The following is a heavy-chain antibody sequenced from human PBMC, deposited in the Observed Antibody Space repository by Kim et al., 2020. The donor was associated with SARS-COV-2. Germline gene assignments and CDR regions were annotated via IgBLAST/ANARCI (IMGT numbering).Heavy chain of an antibody. D-gene: IGHD2-2*01. V-gene: IGHV3-23*01. CDR3: AKSTPGIVIGNLDY. CDR2: ITMSGDKT. J-gene: IGHJ4*02. Sequence: GGSLRLSCAASGFTFTSYAMSWVRQAPGKGLEWVSSITMSGDKTYYADSVKGRFTISRDNSNNRLHLQMSSLRAEDTAMYYCAKSTPGIVIGNLDYWGQGALVTVSS. CDR1: GFTFTSYA.